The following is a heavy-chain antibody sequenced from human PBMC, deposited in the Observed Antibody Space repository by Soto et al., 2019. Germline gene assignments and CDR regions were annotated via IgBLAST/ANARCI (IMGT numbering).Heavy chain of an antibody. V-gene: IGHV1-69*13. CDR2: IIPIFGTA. Sequence: GASVKVSCKASGGTFSSYAISWVRQAPGQGLEWMGGIIPIFGTANYAQKFQGRVTITADESTSTAYMELSSLRSEDTAVYYCARATLLLEWQKPPEYYYGMDVWGQGTTVTVSS. D-gene: IGHD3-3*01. CDR1: GGTFSSYA. CDR3: ARATLLLEWQKPPEYYYGMDV. J-gene: IGHJ6*02.